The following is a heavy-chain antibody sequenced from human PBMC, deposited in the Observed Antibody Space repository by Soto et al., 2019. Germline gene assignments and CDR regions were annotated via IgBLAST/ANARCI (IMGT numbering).Heavy chain of an antibody. Sequence: RGESLKIGCQITGYRFSSSCIGWVRQKPGEDLEWLGNVQASDSEVRYSPAFGGQVTISADNSINTSYLPLLYHTASETAIFDCTKGATNTFDSWGQGTRVTVSS. V-gene: IGHV5-51*01. J-gene: IGHJ4*02. CDR2: VQASDSEV. CDR1: GYRFSSSC. D-gene: IGHD2-8*01. CDR3: TKGATNTFDS.